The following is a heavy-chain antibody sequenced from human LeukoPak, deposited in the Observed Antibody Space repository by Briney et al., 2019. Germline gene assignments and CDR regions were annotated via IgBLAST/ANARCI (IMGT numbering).Heavy chain of an antibody. V-gene: IGHV1-18*01. J-gene: IGHJ4*02. Sequence: ASVKVSCKASGYTFTSYGISWVRQAPGQGLEWMGWISAYNGNTNYAQKLQGRVTMTTDTSTSTAYMELRSLRSDDTAVYYCARDPRQVLSGELSHGGFDYWGQGTLVTVSS. CDR3: ARDPRQVLSGELSHGGFDY. CDR2: ISAYNGNT. D-gene: IGHD1-26*01. CDR1: GYTFTSYG.